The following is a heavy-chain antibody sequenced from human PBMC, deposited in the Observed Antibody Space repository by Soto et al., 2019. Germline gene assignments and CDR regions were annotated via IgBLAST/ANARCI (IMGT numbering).Heavy chain of an antibody. CDR2: IKSKFDGETI. J-gene: IGHJ4*01. Sequence: WVSQAPGKGLEWVGRIKSKFDGETIDYAAPVKGRFTISRDDSKNIVYLQMNSLNTEDTAVYYCATGLLRYYAYWGHGTLVTVSS. CDR3: ATGLLRYYAY. D-gene: IGHD3-9*01. V-gene: IGHV3-15*01.